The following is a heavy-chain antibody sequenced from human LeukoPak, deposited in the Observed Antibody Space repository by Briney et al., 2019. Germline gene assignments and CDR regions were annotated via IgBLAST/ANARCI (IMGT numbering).Heavy chain of an antibody. V-gene: IGHV3-23*01. CDR3: AKAPVTTCRGAFCYPFDY. CDR1: GFTLSNAW. CDR2: ISGSGGST. Sequence: GGSLRLSCAASGFTLSNAWMNWVRQAPGKGLEWVSAISGSGGSTYYADSVKGRFTISRDNSKNTLYLQMNSLRAEDTAVYYCAKAPVTTCRGAFCYPFDYWGLGTLVTVSS. D-gene: IGHD2-15*01. J-gene: IGHJ4*02.